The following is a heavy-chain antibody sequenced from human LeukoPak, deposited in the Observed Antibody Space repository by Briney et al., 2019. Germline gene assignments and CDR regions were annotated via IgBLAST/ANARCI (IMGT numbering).Heavy chain of an antibody. Sequence: SVKVSCKASGYTFTSYGISWVRQAPGQGLEWMGWISAYNGNTNYAQKHQGSVTMTTDTSTSTAYMELRSLRSDDTAVYYCARGPHNYDFWSAPTYGMDVWGQGTTVTVSS. CDR2: ISAYNGNT. CDR3: ARGPHNYDFWSAPTYGMDV. CDR1: GYTFTSYG. J-gene: IGHJ6*02. V-gene: IGHV1-18*01. D-gene: IGHD3-3*01.